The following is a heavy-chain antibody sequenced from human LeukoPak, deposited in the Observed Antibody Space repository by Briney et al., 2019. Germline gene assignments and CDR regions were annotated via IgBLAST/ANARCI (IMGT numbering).Heavy chain of an antibody. CDR2: ISGSGGST. D-gene: IGHD6-13*01. Sequence: GGSLRLSCAASGFTFSSYAMSWVRQAPGKGLEWVSSISGSGGSTYYADSVKGRFTISRDNSKNTLYLQMNSLRAEATAVYYCAKDPESSSWYYFGDWGQRTLVTVSS. J-gene: IGHJ4*02. CDR1: GFTFSSYA. V-gene: IGHV3-23*01. CDR3: AKDPESSSWYYFGD.